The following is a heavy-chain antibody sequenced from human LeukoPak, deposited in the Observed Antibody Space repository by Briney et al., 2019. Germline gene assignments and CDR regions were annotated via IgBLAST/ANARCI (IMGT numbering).Heavy chain of an antibody. CDR2: ISGDGRSP. V-gene: IGHV3-23*01. Sequence: GGSLRLSCAASGFTFSSYAMSWVRQAPGKGLEWVSAISGDGRSPYYADSVKGRFTISRDNSKNTLYLQMNSLRAEDTAVYYWAKVPETWELLLVYFDYWGQGTLVTVSS. D-gene: IGHD1-26*01. J-gene: IGHJ4*02. CDR1: GFTFSSYA. CDR3: AKVPETWELLLVYFDY.